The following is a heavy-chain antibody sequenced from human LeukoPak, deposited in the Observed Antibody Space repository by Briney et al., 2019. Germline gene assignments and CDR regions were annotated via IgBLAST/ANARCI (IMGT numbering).Heavy chain of an antibody. V-gene: IGHV3-74*01. Sequence: GGSLRLSCAASGFTFSRYWMHWVRQVPGRGLVWVSRINSDGSITDYADSVKGRFTIARDTAQNTLHLQMNSLRVEDTAMYHCAREPGGYYDSSGFLDDWGQGTLVTVSS. CDR2: INSDGSIT. J-gene: IGHJ4*02. CDR1: GFTFSRYW. D-gene: IGHD3-22*01. CDR3: AREPGGYYDSSGFLDD.